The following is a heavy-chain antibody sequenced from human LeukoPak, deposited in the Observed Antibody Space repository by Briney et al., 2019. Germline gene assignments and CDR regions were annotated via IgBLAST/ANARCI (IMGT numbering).Heavy chain of an antibody. J-gene: IGHJ6*02. CDR3: ARDWAMVRGNRTPPGDYYYGMDV. CDR2: IYYIGST. D-gene: IGHD3-10*01. Sequence: PSETLSLTCTVSGGSISSGGYYWSWIRQHPGKGLEWIGYIYYIGSTYYNPSLKSRVTISVDTSKNQFSLKLSSVTAADTAVYYCARDWAMVRGNRTPPGDYYYGMDVWGQGTTVTVSS. V-gene: IGHV4-31*03. CDR1: GGSISSGGYY.